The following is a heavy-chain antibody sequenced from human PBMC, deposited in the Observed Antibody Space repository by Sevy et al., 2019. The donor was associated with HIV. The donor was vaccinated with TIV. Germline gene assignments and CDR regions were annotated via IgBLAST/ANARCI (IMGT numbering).Heavy chain of an antibody. Sequence: GSLRLSCAASGFTFSTYTMNWVRQAPGKGLEWVSGISGSGGSTYQADSEKGRFTISRDNSKNTQYLQMNSLRAEDTAVYYCAKGDRTFYGMDVWGQGTTVTVSS. CDR1: GFTFSTYT. V-gene: IGHV3-23*01. CDR3: AKGDRTFYGMDV. CDR2: ISGSGGST. D-gene: IGHD2-15*01. J-gene: IGHJ6*02.